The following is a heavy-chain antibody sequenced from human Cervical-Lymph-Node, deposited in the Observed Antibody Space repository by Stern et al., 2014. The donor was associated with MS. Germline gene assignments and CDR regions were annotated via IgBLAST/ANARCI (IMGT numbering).Heavy chain of an antibody. J-gene: IGHJ4*02. CDR3: ARGGGDSTGWYRYYFDY. Sequence: VQLVESGAEVKKPGSSVKVSCKASGGTFSSYAISWVRQAPGQGLERMGRIIPLLGIANYARKFQGRVTITADKSTSTADMELSSLRAEDTAVYYCARGGGDSTGWYRYYFDYWGQGTLVTVSS. CDR2: IIPLLGIA. D-gene: IGHD6-19*01. CDR1: GGTFSSYA. V-gene: IGHV1-69*09.